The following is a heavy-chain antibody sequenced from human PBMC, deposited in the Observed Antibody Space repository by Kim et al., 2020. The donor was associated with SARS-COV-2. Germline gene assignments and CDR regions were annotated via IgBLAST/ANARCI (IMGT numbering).Heavy chain of an antibody. CDR3: TTEYYYDSSGYYDRRLYYFCGMDV. J-gene: IGHJ6*02. CDR1: GFTFSNAW. Sequence: GGSLRLSCAASGFTFSNAWMSWVRQAPGKGLEWVGRIKSKTDGGTTDYAAPVKGRFTISRDDSKNTLYLQMNSLKTEDTDVYYCTTEYYYDSSGYYDRRLYYFCGMDVWGQGTTVTVSS. CDR2: IKSKTDGGTT. V-gene: IGHV3-15*01. D-gene: IGHD3-22*01.